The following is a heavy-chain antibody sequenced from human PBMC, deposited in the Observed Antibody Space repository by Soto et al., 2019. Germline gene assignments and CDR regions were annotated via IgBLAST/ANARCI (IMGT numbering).Heavy chain of an antibody. CDR3: ARAYGGYPDY. CDR1: GGSISSYY. V-gene: IGHV4-59*01. D-gene: IGHD5-12*01. J-gene: IGHJ4*02. Sequence: SETLSLTCTVSGGSISSYYWSWIRQPPGKGLEWIGYIYYSGSTNYNPSPKSRVTISVDTSKNQFSLKLSSVTAADTAVYYCARAYGGYPDYWGQGALVTVSS. CDR2: IYYSGST.